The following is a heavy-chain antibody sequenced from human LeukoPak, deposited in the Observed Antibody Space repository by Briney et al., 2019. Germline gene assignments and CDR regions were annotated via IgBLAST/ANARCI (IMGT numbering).Heavy chain of an antibody. V-gene: IGHV4-59*01. CDR2: IYYSGST. D-gene: IGHD4-17*01. J-gene: IGHJ4*02. CDR3: ARRTVTGVDY. Sequence: SETLSLTCTVSGGSISSYYWSWIRQPPGKGLEWIGYIYYSGSTNYNPSLKSRVTISVDTSKNQFSLKLSSVTAADTAVYYCARRTVTGVDYWGQGTLVTVSS. CDR1: GGSISSYY.